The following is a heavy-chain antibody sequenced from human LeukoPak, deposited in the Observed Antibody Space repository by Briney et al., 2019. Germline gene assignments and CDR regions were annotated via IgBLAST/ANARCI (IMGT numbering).Heavy chain of an antibody. CDR2: VNPNSGGT. J-gene: IGHJ6*02. D-gene: IGHD3-22*01. CDR3: ARDRAYYYDSSGYYYYYYGMDV. CDR1: GYTLTGYY. V-gene: IGHV1-2*02. Sequence: SVKVSCKASGYTLTGYYMHWVRQAPGQGLEWMGWVNPNSGGTNYAQKFQGRVTMTRDTSISTAYMELSRLRSDDTAVYYCARDRAYYYDSSGYYYYYYGMDVWGQGTTVTVSS.